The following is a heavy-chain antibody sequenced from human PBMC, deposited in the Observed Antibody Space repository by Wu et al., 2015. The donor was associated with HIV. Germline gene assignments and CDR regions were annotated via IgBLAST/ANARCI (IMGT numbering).Heavy chain of an antibody. J-gene: IGHJ4*02. Sequence: QVQLVQSGAEVKKPGASVKVSCKASGYTFTSYDINWVRQATGQGLEWMGGIIPIFGTAHYAQKFQDRVQARVTITSDESTSTANISLSSLRSDDTAVYYCAKSAYCGGDCYSRFDSWGQGTLVTVSS. D-gene: IGHD2-21*01. CDR3: AKSAYCGGDCYSRFDS. CDR2: IIPIFGTA. CDR1: GYTFTSYD. V-gene: IGHV1-69*13.